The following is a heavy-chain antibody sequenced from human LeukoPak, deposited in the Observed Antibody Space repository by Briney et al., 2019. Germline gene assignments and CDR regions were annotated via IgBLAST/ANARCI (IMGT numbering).Heavy chain of an antibody. J-gene: IGHJ4*02. V-gene: IGHV1-18*01. D-gene: IGHD1-26*01. CDR1: GYTFTSYG. Sequence: GASVKVSCKASGYTFTSYGTSWVRQAPGQGLEWMGWISAYNGNTNYAQNPQGRVTMTTDTSTSTAYMELRSLRSDDTAVYYCARVRVGATREDYWGQGTLVTVSS. CDR2: ISAYNGNT. CDR3: ARVRVGATREDY.